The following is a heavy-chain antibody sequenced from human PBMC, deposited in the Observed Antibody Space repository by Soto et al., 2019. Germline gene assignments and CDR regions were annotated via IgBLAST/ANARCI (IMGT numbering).Heavy chain of an antibody. Sequence: QVQLVQSGAEVKKPGSSVKVSCKASGGTLSSYAISWVRQAPGQGLARMGVIIPIFGTANYAQKFQCRVTITGDGSTSTDYMERSSLRSEDTAGYYCARDRIEVAGLNYYSYGMDVWGHGTTVTVSS. CDR3: ARDRIEVAGLNYYSYGMDV. D-gene: IGHD6-19*01. CDR1: GGTLSSYA. J-gene: IGHJ6*02. V-gene: IGHV1-69*01. CDR2: IIPIFGTA.